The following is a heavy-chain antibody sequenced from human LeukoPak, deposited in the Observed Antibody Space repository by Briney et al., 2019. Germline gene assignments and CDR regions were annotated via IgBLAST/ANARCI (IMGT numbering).Heavy chain of an antibody. CDR3: ARFSPRAMGNYLDF. J-gene: IGHJ4*02. Sequence: SQTLSLTCAVSGGSISSGSYSWSWIRQPPGRGLEWIGYIYPRGSTYYNPSLKSRVILSLDKSANQFSLNLSSVTAADTAVYYCARFSPRAMGNYLDFWGQGTLVTVSS. CDR2: IYPRGST. V-gene: IGHV4-30-2*01. D-gene: IGHD7-27*01. CDR1: GGSISSGSYS.